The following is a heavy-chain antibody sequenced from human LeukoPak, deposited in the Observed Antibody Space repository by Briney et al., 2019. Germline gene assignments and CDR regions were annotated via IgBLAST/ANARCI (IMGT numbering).Heavy chain of an antibody. D-gene: IGHD3-22*01. CDR3: ASDISGYYYPYY. J-gene: IGHJ4*02. CDR1: GGSISRYY. Sequence: PSETLSLTCIVSGGSISRYYWSWIRQPPGKGLEWIGYIHHSGSTNYNPFLKSRVTISVDTSKNQFSLKLSSVTAADTAVYYCASDISGYYYPYYWGQGTLVTVSS. V-gene: IGHV4-59*08. CDR2: IHHSGST.